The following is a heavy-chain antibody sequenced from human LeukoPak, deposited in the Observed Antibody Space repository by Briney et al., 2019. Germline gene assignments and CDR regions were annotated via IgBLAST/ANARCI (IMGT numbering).Heavy chain of an antibody. CDR3: ARGGSSWYYYYYMDV. CDR2: MNPNSGNT. V-gene: IGHV1-8*01. CDR1: GYTFTSYD. D-gene: IGHD6-13*01. J-gene: IGHJ6*03. Sequence: GASVKVSCKASGYTFTSYDINWVRQATGQGLEWMGWMNPNSGNTGYAQKFQGRVTMTRNTSISTAYMELSSLRSEDTAVYYCARGGSSWYYYYYMDVWGKGTTVTVSS.